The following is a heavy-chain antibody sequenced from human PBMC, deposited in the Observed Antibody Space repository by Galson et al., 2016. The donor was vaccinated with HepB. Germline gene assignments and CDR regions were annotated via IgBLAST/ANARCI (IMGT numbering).Heavy chain of an antibody. CDR2: INAGNGNT. CDR3: ARGYAGFGDN. V-gene: IGHV1-3*01. D-gene: IGHD3-10*01. Sequence: SVKVSCKASGYTFSSYFMHWVRQAPGQRPEWMGWINAGNGNTEHSQKFRGRVTFTRDTSASTAYMELSSLRSEDTAVYYCARGYAGFGDNWGQGTLVTVSS. CDR1: GYTFSSYF. J-gene: IGHJ4*02.